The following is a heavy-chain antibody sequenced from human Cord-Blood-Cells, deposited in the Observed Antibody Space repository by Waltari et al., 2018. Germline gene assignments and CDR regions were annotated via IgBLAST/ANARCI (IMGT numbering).Heavy chain of an antibody. D-gene: IGHD3-3*01. CDR2: IIRSCGTA. Sequence: QVQLVQSGAEVKKPGSSVKVSCKASGGTFSSYAISWVRQAPGQGLGWVGWIIRSCGTATYAQNVQGRVTITADKSTSTAYMELSSLRSEDTAVYYCARAILYDFWSGYDAFDIWGQGTMVTVSS. CDR1: GGTFSSYA. J-gene: IGHJ3*02. V-gene: IGHV1-69*06. CDR3: ARAILYDFWSGYDAFDI.